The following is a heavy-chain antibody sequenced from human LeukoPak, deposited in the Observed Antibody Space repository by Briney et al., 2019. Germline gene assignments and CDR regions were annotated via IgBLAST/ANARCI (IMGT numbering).Heavy chain of an antibody. CDR1: GFTFSNYW. J-gene: IGHJ3*02. D-gene: IGHD5-18*01. CDR2: IDTESTT. Sequence: GGSLRLSCAASGFTFSNYWMHWVRQAPGKGLMWVSRIDTESTTTYADSVKGRFTISRDNAKNTLYLQMNSLRAEDTAVYYCASAVDTAMVGAFDIWGQGTMVTVSS. V-gene: IGHV3-74*01. CDR3: ASAVDTAMVGAFDI.